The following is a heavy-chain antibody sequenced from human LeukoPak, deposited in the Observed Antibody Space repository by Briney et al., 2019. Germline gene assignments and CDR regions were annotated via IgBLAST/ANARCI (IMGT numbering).Heavy chain of an antibody. CDR3: ARGSATVAAADYYYYMDV. CDR2: INPNSGGT. V-gene: IGHV1-2*02. J-gene: IGHJ6*03. CDR1: GYTFTGYY. D-gene: IGHD4-23*01. Sequence: ASVKVSCKASGYTFTGYYMHWVRQAPGQGLEWMGWINPNSGGTNYAQKFQGRVTMTRDTSISTAYMELSRLRSDDTAVYYCARGSATVAAADYYYYMDVWGKGTTVTVSS.